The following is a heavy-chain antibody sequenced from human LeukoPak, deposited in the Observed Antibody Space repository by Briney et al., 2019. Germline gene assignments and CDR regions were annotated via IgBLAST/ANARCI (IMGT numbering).Heavy chain of an antibody. D-gene: IGHD2-21*02. CDR3: TRGQSYCGADCYSD. J-gene: IGHJ4*02. CDR2: MYTGGGR. CDR1: GFIVSNYY. Sequence: GGSLRLSCAASGFIVSNYYMSWVRQPPGKGLEWVSVMYTGGGRYYGDSVKGRFPISTDNSKNTVFLQMNSLRVEDTALYYCTRGQSYCGADCYSDWGQGTLVTVSS. V-gene: IGHV3-66*01.